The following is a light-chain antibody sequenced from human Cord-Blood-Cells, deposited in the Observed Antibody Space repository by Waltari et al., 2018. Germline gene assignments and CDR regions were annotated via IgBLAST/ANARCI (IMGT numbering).Light chain of an antibody. V-gene: IGKV3-11*01. Sequence: EIVLTQSPATLSLSPGERATLSCRASQSVSSYLAWYQLKPGQAPRLLIYDASNRATGIPARFSCSGSETDFTLTISRLEPEDFAVYYCQQRSNWPPLTFGGGTKVEIK. CDR1: QSVSSY. CDR3: QQRSNWPPLT. J-gene: IGKJ4*01. CDR2: DAS.